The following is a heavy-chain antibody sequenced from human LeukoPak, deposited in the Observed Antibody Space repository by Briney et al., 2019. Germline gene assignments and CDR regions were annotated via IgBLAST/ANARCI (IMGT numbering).Heavy chain of an antibody. CDR2: VYIGGST. D-gene: IGHD3-10*01. CDR3: ARGRFGELHFDY. J-gene: IGHJ4*02. V-gene: IGHV3-53*01. Sequence: PGGSLRLSCAASGFHVSTNYMSWVRQAPGRGLEWVSVVYIGGSTYYADSVKGRFTISRDDSKNTLSLQMNSLRVEDTAVYYCARGRFGELHFDYWGQGTLVSVSS. CDR1: GFHVSTNY.